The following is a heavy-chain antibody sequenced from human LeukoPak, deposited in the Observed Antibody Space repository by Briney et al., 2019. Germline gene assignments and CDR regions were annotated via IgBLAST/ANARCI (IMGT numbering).Heavy chain of an antibody. CDR2: IDPSDSYT. CDR1: GYSLTSYW. V-gene: IGHV5-10-1*01. J-gene: IGHJ6*04. D-gene: IGHD3-10*01. Sequence: GESLKISRKGSGYSLTSYWISWVRQMPGKGVEWMGRIDPSDSYTNYRPSFQGHVTISADKSISTAYLQWSSLKASDTAMYYCASYGSGSYNGMDVWGKGTTVTASS. CDR3: ASYGSGSYNGMDV.